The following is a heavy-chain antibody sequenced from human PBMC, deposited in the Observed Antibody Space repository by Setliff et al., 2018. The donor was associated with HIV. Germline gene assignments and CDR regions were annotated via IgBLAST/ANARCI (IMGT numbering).Heavy chain of an antibody. CDR1: GGSFGVYR. Sequence: SETLSLTCTISGGSFGVYRWSWIRQSAGRGLEWIGRIDSSGTTDYKPTLKGRVAISVDTSRNQFSLRVTSVTAADTAVYFCARDRHSSGLGSYGPWGPGILVTVSS. J-gene: IGHJ5*02. CDR3: ARDRHSSGLGSYGP. CDR2: IDSSGTT. D-gene: IGHD3-10*01. V-gene: IGHV4-4*07.